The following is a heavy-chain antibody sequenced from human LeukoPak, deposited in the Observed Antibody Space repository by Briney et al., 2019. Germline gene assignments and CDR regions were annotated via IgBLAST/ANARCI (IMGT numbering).Heavy chain of an antibody. CDR3: ARVGGIPLGAFDI. V-gene: IGHV4-4*07. Sequence: PSETLSLTCTVSGGSINSYYWSWIRQPAGKGLEWIGRFYTSGSTTYSPSLKSRVTMPVDTSKNQFSLKLTSVTAADTAVYYCARVGGIPLGAFDIWGPGTMVTVSS. CDR2: FYTSGST. J-gene: IGHJ3*02. CDR1: GGSINSYY. D-gene: IGHD3-10*01.